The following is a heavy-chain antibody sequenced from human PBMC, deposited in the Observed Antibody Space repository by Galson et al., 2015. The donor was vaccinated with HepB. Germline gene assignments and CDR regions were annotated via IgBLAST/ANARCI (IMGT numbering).Heavy chain of an antibody. CDR3: ARDVDWALDY. D-gene: IGHD3-9*01. Sequence: SVKVSCKAPGYTFNKYGISWVRQAPGQGLEWMGWISTKRGNTKHAQNFQGRVTMTTETSTNTAYMELRSLRSADTAVYYCARDVDWALDYWGQGTLVTVSS. CDR1: GYTFNKYG. CDR2: ISTKRGNT. V-gene: IGHV1-18*01. J-gene: IGHJ4*02.